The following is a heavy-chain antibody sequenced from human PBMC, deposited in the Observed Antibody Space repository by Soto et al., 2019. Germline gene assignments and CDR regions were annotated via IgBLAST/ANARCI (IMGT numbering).Heavy chain of an antibody. CDR3: AKDLQSYGDYDYYCYGMDV. CDR1: GFTFSTYG. D-gene: IGHD4-17*01. Sequence: QVQLVESGGGEVQPGRSLTISCAASGFTFSTYGRHWVRQTPGKGLERVAVISYDGTNKFYSDAVKGRFTISRDNFKNTLTLQMNSLRADDTAVYSCAKDLQSYGDYDYYCYGMDVWGLGTRVTVSS. V-gene: IGHV3-30*18. CDR2: ISYDGTNK. J-gene: IGHJ6*02.